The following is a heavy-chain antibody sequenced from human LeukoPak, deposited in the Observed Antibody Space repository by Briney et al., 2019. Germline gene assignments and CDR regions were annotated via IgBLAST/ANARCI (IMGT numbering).Heavy chain of an antibody. J-gene: IGHJ6*02. V-gene: IGHV4-59*01. CDR1: GGSISSYY. CDR3: ARCFWSGYYDYYYGMDV. D-gene: IGHD3-3*01. CDR2: IYYSGST. Sequence: SETLSLTCTVSGGSISSYYWSWIRQPPGKGREGIGYIYYSGSTNYNPSLKSRVTISVDTSKNQFSLKLSSATAADTAVYYCARCFWSGYYDYYYGMDVWGQGTTVTVSS.